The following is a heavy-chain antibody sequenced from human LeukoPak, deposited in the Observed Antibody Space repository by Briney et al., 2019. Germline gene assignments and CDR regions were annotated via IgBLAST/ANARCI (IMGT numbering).Heavy chain of an antibody. CDR1: GFTFSSYA. Sequence: GGSLRLSCAASGFTFSSYAMSWVRQAPGKGLEWVSAISGSGGSTYYADSVKGRFTISRDNSKNTLYLQMNSLRAEDTAVYYCAKGTRYYYDSSGYYLGYWGQGTLVTVSS. V-gene: IGHV3-23*01. J-gene: IGHJ4*02. D-gene: IGHD3-22*01. CDR2: ISGSGGST. CDR3: AKGTRYYYDSSGYYLGY.